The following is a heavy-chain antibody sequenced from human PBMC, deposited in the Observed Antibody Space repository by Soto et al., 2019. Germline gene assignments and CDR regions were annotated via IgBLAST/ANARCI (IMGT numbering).Heavy chain of an antibody. CDR3: ARGYCSGGSCYSGDFDL. CDR2: IGTAGDT. V-gene: IGHV3-13*01. Sequence: EVQLVESGGGLVQPGGSLRLSCAASGFTFSSYDMHWVRQATGKGLEWVSAIGTAGDTYYPGSVKGRFTISRENAKNSLYLQMNSLRAGDTAVYYCARGYCSGGSCYSGDFDLWGRDTLVTVSS. J-gene: IGHJ2*01. CDR1: GFTFSSYD. D-gene: IGHD2-15*01.